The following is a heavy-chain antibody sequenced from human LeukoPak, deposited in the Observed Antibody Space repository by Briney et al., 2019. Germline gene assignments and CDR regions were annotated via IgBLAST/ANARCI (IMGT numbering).Heavy chain of an antibody. CDR3: ATASSGWPLY. D-gene: IGHD6-19*01. J-gene: IGHJ4*02. Sequence: GGSLRLSCAASGFTFSSYSMNWVRQAPGKGLEWVSYISSSGSTIYYADSVKGRFTISRDNAKNSLYLQMNSLRAEDTAVYYCATASSGWPLYWGQGTLVTVSS. V-gene: IGHV3-48*04. CDR1: GFTFSSYS. CDR2: ISSSGSTI.